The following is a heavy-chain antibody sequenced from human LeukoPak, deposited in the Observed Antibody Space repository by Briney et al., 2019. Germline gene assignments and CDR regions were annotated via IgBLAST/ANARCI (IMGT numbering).Heavy chain of an antibody. CDR2: INTNTGNP. J-gene: IGHJ4*02. V-gene: IGHV7-4-1*02. CDR3: ARDPYDYVWGSYRGTRPYYFDY. CDR1: GYTFTSYA. Sequence: GASVKVSCKASGYTFTSYAMNWVRQAPGQGLEWMGWINTNTGNPTYAQGFTGRFVFSLDTSVSTAYLQISSLKAEDTAVYYCARDPYDYVWGSYRGTRPYYFDYWGQGTLVTVSS. D-gene: IGHD3-16*02.